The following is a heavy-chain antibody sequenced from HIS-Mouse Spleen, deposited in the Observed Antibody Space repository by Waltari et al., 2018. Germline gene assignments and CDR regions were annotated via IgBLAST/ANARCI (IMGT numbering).Heavy chain of an antibody. J-gene: IGHJ2*01. CDR2: IYYSGST. D-gene: IGHD6-13*01. V-gene: IGHV4-39*07. CDR3: AREIPYSSSWYDWYFDL. Sequence: QLQLQESGPGLVKPSETLSLTCTVSGGPIRSRRYYWGWIRQPPGKGLAWIGSIYYSGSTYYNPSLKSRVTISVDTSKNQFSLKLSSVTAADTAVYYCAREIPYSSSWYDWYFDLWGRGTLVTVSS. CDR1: GGPIRSRRYY.